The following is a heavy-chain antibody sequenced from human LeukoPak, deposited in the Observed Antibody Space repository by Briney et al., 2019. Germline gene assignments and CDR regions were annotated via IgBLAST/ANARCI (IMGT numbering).Heavy chain of an antibody. Sequence: ASVKVSCKSSGYTFTNYGFSWVRQAPGQGLEWMGWVSAASGHTKYAQKIQGRVTMTTDSSTSTVYMELKSLISDDTAVYYCARGDRCSGTSCYGPGTYWGQGTLVTVSS. J-gene: IGHJ4*02. CDR1: GYTFTNYG. CDR3: ARGDRCSGTSCYGPGTY. V-gene: IGHV1-18*04. D-gene: IGHD2-2*01. CDR2: VSAASGHT.